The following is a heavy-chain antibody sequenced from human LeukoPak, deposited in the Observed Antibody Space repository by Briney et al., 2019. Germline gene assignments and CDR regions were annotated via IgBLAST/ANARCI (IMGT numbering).Heavy chain of an antibody. D-gene: IGHD6-19*01. CDR2: IYYSGNT. J-gene: IGHJ6*03. CDR1: GGSISSGGYY. Sequence: SETLSLTCTVSGGSISSGGYYWSWIRQPPGKGLEWIGNIYYSGNTNYSPSLKSRVTIAVDRSKKQLSLKLTSVTAADTAIYYCARDVKAVTAESYYYYIDVWGKGTTVTVSS. CDR3: ARDVKAVTAESYYYYIDV. V-gene: IGHV4-61*08.